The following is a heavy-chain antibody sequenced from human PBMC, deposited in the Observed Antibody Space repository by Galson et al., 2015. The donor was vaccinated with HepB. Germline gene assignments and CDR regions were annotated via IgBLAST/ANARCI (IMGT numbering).Heavy chain of an antibody. J-gene: IGHJ4*02. Sequence: SLRLSCAASGFTFSGSAIHWVRQASGKGPEWVGRIRSNGNDYATSYVESLKGRFTISRDDSRNMAYLHMKSLKTEDTAVYYCTRMGDFSGYSSKWGQGTLVTGS. V-gene: IGHV3-73*01. CDR3: TRMGDFSGYSSK. CDR1: GFTFSGSA. CDR2: IRSNGNDYAT. D-gene: IGHD5-12*01.